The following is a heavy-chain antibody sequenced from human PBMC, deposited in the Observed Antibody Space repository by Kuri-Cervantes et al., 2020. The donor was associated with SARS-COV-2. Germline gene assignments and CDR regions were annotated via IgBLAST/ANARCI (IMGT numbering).Heavy chain of an antibody. CDR2: ISAYNGNT. D-gene: IGHD2-2*01. CDR3: ARVFLVVPAAMGFWFDP. J-gene: IGHJ5*02. V-gene: IGHV1-18*01. CDR1: GYTFTSYG. Sequence: ASVKVSCKASGYTFTSYGISWVRQAPGQGLEWMGWISAYNGNTNYAQKLQGRVTMTTDTSTSTAYMELRSLRSDDTAVYYCARVFLVVPAAMGFWFDPWGQGTLVTVSS.